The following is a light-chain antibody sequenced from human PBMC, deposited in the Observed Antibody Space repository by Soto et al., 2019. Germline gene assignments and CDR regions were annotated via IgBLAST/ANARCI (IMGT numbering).Light chain of an antibody. CDR2: GAS. J-gene: IGKJ3*01. CDR3: QQYGSSLV. CDR1: QSVSSN. Sequence: IILTQSPDTLSLSPWERATLSCRASQSVSSNLAWYQQKPGQAPRLLIYGASTRATGIPARFSGSGSGTEFTLTISSLQSEDFAVYYCQQYGSSLVFGPGTKVDI. V-gene: IGKV3-15*01.